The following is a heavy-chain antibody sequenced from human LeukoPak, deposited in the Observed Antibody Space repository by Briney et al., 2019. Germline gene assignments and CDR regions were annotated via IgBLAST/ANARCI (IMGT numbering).Heavy chain of an antibody. Sequence: GGSLRLSCAASGFTFSVYYMSWIRQAPGKGLEWVSYISSSGSTIYYADSVKGGSTISRDNAKNSLYLQMNSLRAEDTAVYYCAVGSLGSGLLDYWGQGTLVTVSS. CDR2: ISSSGSTI. CDR3: AVGSLGSGLLDY. J-gene: IGHJ4*02. D-gene: IGHD5-18*01. CDR1: GFTFSVYY. V-gene: IGHV3-11*01.